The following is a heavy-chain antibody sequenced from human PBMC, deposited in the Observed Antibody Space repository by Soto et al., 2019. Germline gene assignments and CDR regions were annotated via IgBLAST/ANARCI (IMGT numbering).Heavy chain of an antibody. CDR1: GGSISSGGYY. CDR2: IYYSGST. Sequence: SETLSLTCTVSGGSISSGGYYWSWIRQHPGKGLEWIGYIYYSGSTYYNPSLKSRVTISVDTSKNQFSLKLSSVTAADTAVYYCARADKEYSSSWPNWFDPWGQGTLVTVSS. D-gene: IGHD6-13*01. J-gene: IGHJ5*02. V-gene: IGHV4-31*03. CDR3: ARADKEYSSSWPNWFDP.